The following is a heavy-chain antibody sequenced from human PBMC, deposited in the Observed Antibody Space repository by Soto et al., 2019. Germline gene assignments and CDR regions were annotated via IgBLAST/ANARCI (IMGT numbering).Heavy chain of an antibody. CDR1: GGSISGYY. Sequence: PSETLSLTCTVSGGSISGYYWSWIRQPPGKGLEWIGYVYYTGSTNYNPSLKSRVTISVDTSKNQFSLKLSSVTAADTAVYYCARRIVDTETFDYWGQGTLVTVSS. CDR2: VYYTGST. V-gene: IGHV4-59*08. D-gene: IGHD5-12*01. CDR3: ARRIVDTETFDY. J-gene: IGHJ4*02.